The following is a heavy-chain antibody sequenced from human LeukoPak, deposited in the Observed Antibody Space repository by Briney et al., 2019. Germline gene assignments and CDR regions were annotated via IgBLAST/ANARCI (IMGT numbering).Heavy chain of an antibody. CDR3: VRELVVGPAEYFQS. CDR2: INEGGNEK. CDR1: GFRFRNYW. D-gene: IGHD1-26*01. Sequence: PGGSLRLSCVASGFRFRNYWMAWIRHAPGRGLEGVANINEGGNEKYYLDSVRGRFIISRDNARNSLFLQMNSLRGEDTGVYYCVRELVVGPAEYFQSWGQGTLVAVSS. V-gene: IGHV3-7*01. J-gene: IGHJ1*01.